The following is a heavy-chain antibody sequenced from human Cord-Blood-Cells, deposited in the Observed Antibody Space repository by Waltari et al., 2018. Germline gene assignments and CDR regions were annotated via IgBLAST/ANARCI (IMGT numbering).Heavy chain of an antibody. CDR1: GGSFSGYY. CDR2: INHSGST. V-gene: IGHV4-34*01. D-gene: IGHD3-16*01. CDR3: ARTDVGGAVTWGYYYYYYMDV. Sequence: QVQLQQWGAGLLKPSETLSLTCAVYGGSFSGYYWSWIRQPPGKGQEWIGEINHSGSTNYNPSLKSRVTISVDTSKNQFSRKLSSVTAADTAVYYCARTDVGGAVTWGYYYYYYMDVWGKGTTVTVSS. J-gene: IGHJ6*03.